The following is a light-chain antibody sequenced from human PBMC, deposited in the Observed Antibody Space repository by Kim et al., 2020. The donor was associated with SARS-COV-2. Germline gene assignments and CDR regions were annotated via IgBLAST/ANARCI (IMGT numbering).Light chain of an antibody. CDR1: QPVLYNSNNQNY. CDR2: WAS. Sequence: RATLNYKPRQPVLYNSNNQNYLAWYQQKPGQAPKLLIYWASIRESGVSDRFSGSGSETDFTPTLSSLQAEDGAVYYCQQYYSTPPSFGQGTKLEI. J-gene: IGKJ2*03. CDR3: QQYYSTPPS. V-gene: IGKV4-1*01.